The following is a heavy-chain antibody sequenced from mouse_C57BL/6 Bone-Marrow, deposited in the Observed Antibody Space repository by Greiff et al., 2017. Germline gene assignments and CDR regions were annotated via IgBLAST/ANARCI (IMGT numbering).Heavy chain of an antibody. D-gene: IGHD1-3*01. Sequence: EVQVVESGGGLVKPGASLKLSCESNEYEFRTHDMSWVRKSPEKRLELVAAINSDGGSTYYPDTMEGRVIISRDNTKTTLYLQMSSLRSEDTALYYCARRGVKDAMDYWGQGTSVTVSS. J-gene: IGHJ4*01. CDR1: EYEFRTHD. CDR2: INSDGGST. CDR3: ARRGVKDAMDY. V-gene: IGHV5-2*01.